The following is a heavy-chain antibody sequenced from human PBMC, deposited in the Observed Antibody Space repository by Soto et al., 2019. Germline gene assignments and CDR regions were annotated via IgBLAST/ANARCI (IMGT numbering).Heavy chain of an antibody. CDR2: ISAHNGNT. J-gene: IGHJ4*02. CDR3: ARGRYGDY. CDR1: GYTFTSYG. D-gene: IGHD1-1*01. V-gene: IGHV1-18*01. Sequence: QVHLVQSGAEVKKPGASVKVSCKGSGYTFTSYGITWVRQAPGQGLEWMGWISAHNGNTNYAQKLQGRVTVTRDTSPSTAYMELRSLSSAATAVYYCARGRYGDYWGQGALVTVSS.